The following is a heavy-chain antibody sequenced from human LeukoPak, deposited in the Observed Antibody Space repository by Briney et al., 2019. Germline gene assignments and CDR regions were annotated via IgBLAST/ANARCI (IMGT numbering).Heavy chain of an antibody. Sequence: GASVKVSCKASGYTFTSYDINWVQQATGQGLEWMGWMNPDSGNTGYAQKFQGRVTMTRNTSISTVYMELSSLRSEDTAVYYCARAGQQGIAARLLYYYYYMDVWGKGTTVTVSS. D-gene: IGHD6-6*01. J-gene: IGHJ6*03. V-gene: IGHV1-8*01. CDR3: ARAGQQGIAARLLYYYYYMDV. CDR2: MNPDSGNT. CDR1: GYTFTSYD.